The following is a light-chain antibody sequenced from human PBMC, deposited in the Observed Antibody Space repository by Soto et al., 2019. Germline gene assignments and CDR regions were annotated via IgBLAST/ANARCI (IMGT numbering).Light chain of an antibody. CDR2: VAS. J-gene: IGKJ1*01. V-gene: IGKV3-20*01. CDR3: HEYGSSRT. Sequence: EIVLTQSPGILSLSPGERATLSCRASQSVTRSYLAWYQQKPGQAPRLLIYVASSRATGIPDRFSGSGSGTAFTLTIDKLGPEDFAVYYCHEYGSSRTFGQGTKVEIK. CDR1: QSVTRSY.